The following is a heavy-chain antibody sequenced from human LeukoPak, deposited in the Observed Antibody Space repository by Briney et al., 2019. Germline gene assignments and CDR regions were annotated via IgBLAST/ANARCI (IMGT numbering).Heavy chain of an antibody. V-gene: IGHV3-23*01. Sequence: GGSLRLSCAGSGFTFSSNPLSWVRQAPGKGLEWVSAINPSGGNTYYADSVRGRFTISRDNSKNTLYLQMNTLSAEDTAVYYCATTKQARRYFDYWGQGTLVTVSS. D-gene: IGHD1-1*01. J-gene: IGHJ4*02. CDR2: INPSGGNT. CDR1: GFTFSSNP. CDR3: ATTKQARRYFDY.